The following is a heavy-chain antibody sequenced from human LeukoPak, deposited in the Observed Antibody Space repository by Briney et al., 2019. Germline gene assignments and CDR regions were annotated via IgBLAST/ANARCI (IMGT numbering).Heavy chain of an antibody. CDR1: GFTFSSYA. CDR3: ATSEGLTMVRGFDY. D-gene: IGHD3-10*01. J-gene: IGHJ4*02. CDR2: SSGRGGST. Sequence: GGSLRLSCAASGFTFSSYAMSWVRQAPGKGLEWVSASSGRGGSTYYADSVKGRFTISRDNSKNTLYLQIHSLRDEVTAVYHCATSEGLTMVRGFDYWGQGTLVAVSS. V-gene: IGHV3-23*01.